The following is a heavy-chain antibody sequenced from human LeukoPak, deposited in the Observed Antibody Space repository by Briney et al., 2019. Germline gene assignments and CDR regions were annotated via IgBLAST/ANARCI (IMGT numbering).Heavy chain of an antibody. CDR1: GITFSSYS. D-gene: IGHD2-2*01. V-gene: IGHV3-21*01. J-gene: IGHJ3*02. CDR3: ARDCSSTSCSNDAFDI. Sequence: GGSLRLSCAASGITFSSYSMNWVRQAPGKGLEWVSSISSSSSYIYYADSVKGRFTISRDNAKNSLYLQMNSLRAEDTAVYYCARDCSSTSCSNDAFDIWGQGTMVTVSS. CDR2: ISSSSSYI.